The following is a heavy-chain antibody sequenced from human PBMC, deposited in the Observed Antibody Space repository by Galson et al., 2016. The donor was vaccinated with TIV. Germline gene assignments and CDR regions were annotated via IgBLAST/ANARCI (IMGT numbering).Heavy chain of an antibody. D-gene: IGHD2-21*01. Sequence: SLRLSCAASGLIVTSNSMTWVRQAPGKGLEWVALIYDDGRTIYADSVKGRFTISRDNSKNMLYLQMTSLRADDTAVYYCARDRRHCGNECYLRYYYGMDVWGQGTTVT. V-gene: IGHV3-66*02. CDR3: ARDRRHCGNECYLRYYYGMDV. CDR2: IYDDGRT. CDR1: GLIVTSNS. J-gene: IGHJ6*02.